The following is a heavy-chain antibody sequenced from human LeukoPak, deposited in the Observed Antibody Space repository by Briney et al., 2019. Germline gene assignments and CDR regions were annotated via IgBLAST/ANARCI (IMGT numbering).Heavy chain of an antibody. CDR3: ASGEPSYAPKGGLYMDV. V-gene: IGHV1-46*01. CDR1: GYTFTSYY. J-gene: IGHJ6*03. CDR2: INPNDGST. D-gene: IGHD2-21*01. Sequence: ASVKVSCKASGYTFTSYYMHWVRQAPGQGLEWMGIINPNDGSTSHAQKFHGRVTMTTDTSTSTAYMELRSLRSDDTAVYYCASGEPSYAPKGGLYMDVWGKGTTVTVSS.